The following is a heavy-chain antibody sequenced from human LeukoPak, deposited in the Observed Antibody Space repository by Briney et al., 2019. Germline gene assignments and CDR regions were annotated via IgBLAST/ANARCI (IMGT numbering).Heavy chain of an antibody. CDR3: AKSPSGYMVRGVHVDY. CDR1: GFTFSSYA. J-gene: IGHJ4*02. Sequence: GGSLRLSCAASGFTFSSYAMSWVRQAPGKGLEWVSAISGSGGSTYYADSVKGRFTISRDNSKNTLYLQMNSLRAEDTAVYYCAKSPSGYMVRGVHVDYWGQGTLVTVSP. CDR2: ISGSGGST. D-gene: IGHD3-10*01. V-gene: IGHV3-23*01.